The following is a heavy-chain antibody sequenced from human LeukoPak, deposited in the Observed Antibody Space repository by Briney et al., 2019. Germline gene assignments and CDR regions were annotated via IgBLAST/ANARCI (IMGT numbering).Heavy chain of an antibody. CDR2: VFTSGIT. CDR1: GGSIGGYS. V-gene: IGHV4-4*07. CDR3: AREYIVGGTPYFYYVDV. J-gene: IGHJ6*03. D-gene: IGHD1-26*01. Sequence: SETLSLTCTVAGGSIGGYSWTWVRQSTGEVLEWIGRVFTSGITAYNPSLNSRVTMSVDTSDTHFSLNLTSVTVADTAVYYCAREYIVGGTPYFYYVDVWGKGTTVTVSS.